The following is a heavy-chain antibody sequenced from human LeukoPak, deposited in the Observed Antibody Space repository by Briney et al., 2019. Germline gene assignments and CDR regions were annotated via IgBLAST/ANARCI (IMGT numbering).Heavy chain of an antibody. CDR3: ARGRERIPLPGLDY. J-gene: IGHJ4*02. CDR2: INPNSGDT. CDR1: GYTFTGHY. D-gene: IGHD6-19*01. Sequence: GASVKVSCKASGYTFTGHYMHWVRQAPGQGLEWMGWINPNSGDTNYAQKFQGRVTMTTDTSISTAYMELSRLRSDDTAVYYCARGRERIPLPGLDYWGQGTLVTVSS. V-gene: IGHV1-2*02.